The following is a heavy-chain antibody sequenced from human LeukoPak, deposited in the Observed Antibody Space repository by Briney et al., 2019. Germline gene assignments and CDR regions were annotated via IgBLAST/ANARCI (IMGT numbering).Heavy chain of an antibody. J-gene: IGHJ3*01. Sequence: SETLSLTCTVSGGPISSGGFSWTWIRQPPGKGLEWIGYIFQSGSPSYNPSLRSRVTISVDMSTNQFSLRLNSVTAADTAMYYCARDRAGLGLLDFWGQGTMVTVFS. CDR2: IFQSGSP. CDR3: ARDRAGLGLLDF. CDR1: GGPISSGGFS. V-gene: IGHV4-30-2*01. D-gene: IGHD1-26*01.